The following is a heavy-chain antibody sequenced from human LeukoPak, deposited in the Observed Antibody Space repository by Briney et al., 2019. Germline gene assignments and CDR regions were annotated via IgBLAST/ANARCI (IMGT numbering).Heavy chain of an antibody. D-gene: IGHD1-26*01. CDR1: GGTFSSYA. V-gene: IGHV1-69*13. J-gene: IGHJ4*02. Sequence: VASVKVSCKASGGTFSSYAISWVRQAPGQGLEWMGGIIPIFGTANYAQKFQGRVTITADESTSTAYMELSSLRSEDTAVYYCARGANSGSYFSAFDYWGQGTLVTVSS. CDR3: ARGANSGSYFSAFDY. CDR2: IIPIFGTA.